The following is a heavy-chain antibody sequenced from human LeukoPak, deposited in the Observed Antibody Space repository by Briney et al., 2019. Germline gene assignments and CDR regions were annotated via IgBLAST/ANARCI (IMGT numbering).Heavy chain of an antibody. Sequence: ASVNVSCKASGYTFTSYYMHWVRQAPGQGLEWMGIINPSGGSTSYAQKFQGRVTMTRDTSTSTVYMELSSLRSEDTAVYYCARDHGVIGTRGGRIYGMDVWGQGTTVTVSS. CDR2: INPSGGST. J-gene: IGHJ6*02. CDR1: GYTFTSYY. V-gene: IGHV1-46*01. D-gene: IGHD3-10*01. CDR3: ARDHGVIGTRGGRIYGMDV.